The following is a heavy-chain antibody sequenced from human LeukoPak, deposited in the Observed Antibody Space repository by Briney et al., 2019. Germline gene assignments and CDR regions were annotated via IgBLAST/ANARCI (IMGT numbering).Heavy chain of an antibody. CDR2: IYSGGRT. D-gene: IGHD3-16*01. V-gene: IGHV3-66*01. J-gene: IGHJ4*02. CDR1: GFTVSSNY. Sequence: LPGGSLRLSCAASGFTVSSNYMSWVRQAPGKGLEWVSAIYSGGRTYYADSVKGRFTISRDNSKSTVYLQMNSLRAEDTAVYYCARDGTGLGYFDYWGQGTLVTVPS. CDR3: ARDGTGLGYFDY.